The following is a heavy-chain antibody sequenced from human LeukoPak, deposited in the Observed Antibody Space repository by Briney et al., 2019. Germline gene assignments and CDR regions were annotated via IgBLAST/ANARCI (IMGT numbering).Heavy chain of an antibody. V-gene: IGHV4-39*01. Sequence: SETLSLTCTVSGGSISSSSYYWGWIRQPPGRGLEWIGSIYYSGSTYYNPSLKSRVTISVDTSKNQFSLKLSSVTAADTAVYYCARHTYQLPSGYWGQGTLVTVSS. CDR1: GGSISSSSYY. J-gene: IGHJ4*02. CDR3: ARHTYQLPSGY. D-gene: IGHD2-2*01. CDR2: IYYSGST.